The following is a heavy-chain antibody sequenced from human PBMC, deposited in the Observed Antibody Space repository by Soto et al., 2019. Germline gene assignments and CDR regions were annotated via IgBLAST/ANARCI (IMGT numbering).Heavy chain of an antibody. CDR3: ARDLMIRNYDFWSGLPSHRDAFDI. J-gene: IGHJ3*02. D-gene: IGHD3-3*01. V-gene: IGHV1-18*01. CDR2: ISAYNGNT. CDR1: GYTFTSYG. Sequence: GASVKVSCKASGYTFTSYGISWVRQAPGQGLEWMGWISAYNGNTNYAQKLQGRVTMTTDTSTSTAYMELRSLRSDDTAVYYCARDLMIRNYDFWSGLPSHRDAFDIWGQGTMVTVSS.